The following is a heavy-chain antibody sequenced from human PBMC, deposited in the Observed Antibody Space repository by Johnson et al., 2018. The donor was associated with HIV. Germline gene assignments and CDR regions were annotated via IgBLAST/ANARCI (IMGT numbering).Heavy chain of an antibody. D-gene: IGHD3-10*01. J-gene: IGHJ3*01. Sequence: VQLVESGGGLIQPGGSLRLSCAASGFTVSSNYMSWVRQAPGKGLEWVSVIYSGGSTYYADSVKGRFTISRDNAKTSLYLQLSSLKTEDTAVYYCTRDRDGVGVSWGQGTMVTVSS. V-gene: IGHV3-53*01. CDR2: IYSGGST. CDR1: GFTVSSNY. CDR3: TRDRDGVGVS.